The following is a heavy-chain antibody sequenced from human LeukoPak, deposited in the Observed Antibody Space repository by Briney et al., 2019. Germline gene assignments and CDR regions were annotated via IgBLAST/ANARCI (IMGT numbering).Heavy chain of an antibody. CDR3: ARKYCSGGSCYHIPLDY. CDR1: GGTFSSYP. CDR2: IIPILGIA. V-gene: IGHV1-69*02. D-gene: IGHD2-15*01. J-gene: IGHJ4*02. Sequence: SVKVSCKASGGTFSSYPISWVRQAPGQGLEWMGRIIPILGIANYAQKFQGRVTITADKSTSTAYMELSSLRSEDTAVYYCARKYCSGGSCYHIPLDYWGQGTLVTVSS.